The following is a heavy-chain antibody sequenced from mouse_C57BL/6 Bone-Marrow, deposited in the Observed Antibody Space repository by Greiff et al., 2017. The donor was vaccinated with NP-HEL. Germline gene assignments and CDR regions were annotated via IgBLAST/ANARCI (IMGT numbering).Heavy chain of an antibody. J-gene: IGHJ3*01. CDR2: INPNYGTT. CDR1: GYSFTDYN. CDR3: AREGDRGTYYDYVFAY. Sequence: EVKLQESGPELVKPGASVKISCKASGYSFTDYNMNWVKQSNGKSLEWIGVINPNYGTTSYNQKFKGKATLTVDQSSSPAYMQLNSLTSEDSAVYYCAREGDRGTYYDYVFAYWGQGTLVTVSA. V-gene: IGHV1-39*01. D-gene: IGHD2-4*01.